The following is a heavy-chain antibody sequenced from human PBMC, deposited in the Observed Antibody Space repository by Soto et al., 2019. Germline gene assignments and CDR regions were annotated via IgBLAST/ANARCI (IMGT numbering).Heavy chain of an antibody. CDR2: ISYDGSKK. CDR3: AGIGRSDY. D-gene: IGHD3-10*01. V-gene: IGHV3-30*03. J-gene: IGHJ4*02. CDR1: GFSFKSYG. Sequence: GGSLRLSCAGSGFSFKSYGMHWVRQAPGKGLEWVAVISYDGSKKSFADSVKGRFTISRDNSNNTVYLEMNSLRVEDTALYYCAGIGRSDYWGRGTLVTVSS.